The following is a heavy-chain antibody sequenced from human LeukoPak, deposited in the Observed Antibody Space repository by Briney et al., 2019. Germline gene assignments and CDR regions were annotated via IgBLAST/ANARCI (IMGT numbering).Heavy chain of an antibody. J-gene: IGHJ6*02. D-gene: IGHD3-22*01. CDR2: ISGSGGST. CDR1: GFTFSSYA. CDR3: AKGESYYYDSSGRRTYYYYGVDV. V-gene: IGHV3-23*01. Sequence: PGGSLRLSCAASGFTFSSYAMSWVRQAPGKGLEWVSAISGSGGSTYYADSVKGRFTISRDNSKNTLYLQMNSLRAEDTAVYYCAKGESYYYDSSGRRTYYYYGVDVWGQGTTVTVSS.